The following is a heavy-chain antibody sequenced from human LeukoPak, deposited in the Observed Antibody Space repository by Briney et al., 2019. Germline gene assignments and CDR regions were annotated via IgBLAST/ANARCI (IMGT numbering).Heavy chain of an antibody. CDR3: ARGGSGYYQVDY. CDR1: GFTFSSFA. V-gene: IGHV3-23*01. CDR2: ISGSGAGT. J-gene: IGHJ4*02. D-gene: IGHD3-22*01. Sequence: PGGSLRLSCAASGFTFSSFAMSWVRQAPGKGLDWVSSISGSGAGTYYADSVKGRFTISRDNSKNSLYLQMNSLRAEDTAVYYCARGGSGYYQVDYWGQGTLVTVSS.